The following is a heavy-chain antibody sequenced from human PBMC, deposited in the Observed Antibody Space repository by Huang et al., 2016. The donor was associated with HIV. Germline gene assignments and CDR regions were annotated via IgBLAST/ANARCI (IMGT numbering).Heavy chain of an antibody. J-gene: IGHJ6*02. CDR2: IYYRGNN. Sequence: LQLQESGPGLVKSSETLSLICTVSGGSISSSSYYWGWIRQPPGKGPEWIGSIYYRGNNSHNPPLKSRVTISVDTSKNQFSLKVNSVTAADTAVYYCARHGRVAGHYYNNMDVWGRGTTVTVSS. V-gene: IGHV4-39*01. D-gene: IGHD6-19*01. CDR1: GGSISSSSYY. CDR3: ARHGRVAGHYYNNMDV.